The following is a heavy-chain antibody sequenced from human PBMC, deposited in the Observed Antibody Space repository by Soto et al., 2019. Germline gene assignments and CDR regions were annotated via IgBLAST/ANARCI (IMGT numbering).Heavy chain of an antibody. CDR2: INPNTGAT. V-gene: IGHV1-2*02. CDR1: GYTFTDYH. D-gene: IGHD6-19*01. J-gene: IGHJ5*02. CDR3: AKEYSSPAAWFDP. Sequence: ASVKVSCKASGYTFTDYHIHWVRQAPGQGLEWMGWINPNTGATNYAQNFQGRVTMTRDTSLSTVYMELSRLTSDDMAVYYCAKEYSSPAAWFDPWGQGTLVTVS.